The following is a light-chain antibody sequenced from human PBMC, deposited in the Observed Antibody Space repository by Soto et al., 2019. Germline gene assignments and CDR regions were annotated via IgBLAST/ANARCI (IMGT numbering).Light chain of an antibody. V-gene: IGLV2-23*02. J-gene: IGLJ1*01. CDR3: CSYAGSSTFPYV. CDR1: SSDVGSYNL. CDR2: EVS. Sequence: QSALTQPASVSGSPGQSMTISCTGTSSDVGSYNLVSWYQQHPGKAPKLMIYEVSKRPSGVSNRFSGSKSGNTASLTISGLQAEEEADYYCCSYAGSSTFPYVFGTGTKVTVL.